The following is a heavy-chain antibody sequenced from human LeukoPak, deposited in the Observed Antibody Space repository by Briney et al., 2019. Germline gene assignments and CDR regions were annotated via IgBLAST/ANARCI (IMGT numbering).Heavy chain of an antibody. CDR2: IYPGDSDT. V-gene: IGHV5-51*01. CDR1: GYSFTTYW. CDR3: ARRTTSMIFFDY. J-gene: IGHJ4*02. D-gene: IGHD5-18*01. Sequence: GESLKISCKGSGYSFTTYWIGWVRQMPGKGLEWMGIIYPGDSDTRYSPSFQGQVTISADKSISTAHLQWSSLKASDTAIYYCARRTTSMIFFDYWGQGTLVTVSS.